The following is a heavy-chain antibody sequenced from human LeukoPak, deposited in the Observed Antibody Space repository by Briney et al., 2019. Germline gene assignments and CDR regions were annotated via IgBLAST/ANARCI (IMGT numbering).Heavy chain of an antibody. CDR1: GFTFRIYA. Sequence: GSLRLSCAASGFTFRIYAMSWVRQAPGKGLEWVSAISGSDGSTNYADSVKGRFSISRDNSKNTLYLHMKSLRAEDTAVYYCAKDHFGITMIVVVITRTGFDYWGQGTLVTVSS. J-gene: IGHJ4*02. CDR2: ISGSDGST. D-gene: IGHD3-22*01. V-gene: IGHV3-23*01. CDR3: AKDHFGITMIVVVITRTGFDY.